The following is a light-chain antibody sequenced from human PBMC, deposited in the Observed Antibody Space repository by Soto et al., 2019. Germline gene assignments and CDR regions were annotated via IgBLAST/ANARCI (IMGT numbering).Light chain of an antibody. Sequence: EIVLTQSPATLSLSPGERATLSCRASQSVSSNLAWYQQKPGQAPRLLIYGASTRATGIPARFSGSGSETEFTLTISSLQAEDSAVYFCQQYNNWPTWTFGQGTKVDI. CDR1: QSVSSN. CDR3: QQYNNWPTWT. V-gene: IGKV3-15*01. J-gene: IGKJ1*01. CDR2: GAS.